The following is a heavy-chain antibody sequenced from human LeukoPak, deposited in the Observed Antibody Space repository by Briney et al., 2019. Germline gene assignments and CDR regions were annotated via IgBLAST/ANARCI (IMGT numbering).Heavy chain of an antibody. V-gene: IGHV3-23*01. Sequence: GGSLRLSCAAPGFTFSSYAMSWVRQAPGKGLEWVSAISGSGGSTYYADSVKGRFTISRDNSKNTLYLQMNSLRAEDTAVYYCAKDKFGGVVISWGQGTLVTVSS. CDR3: AKDKFGGVVIS. CDR1: GFTFSSYA. D-gene: IGHD3-3*01. J-gene: IGHJ5*02. CDR2: ISGSGGST.